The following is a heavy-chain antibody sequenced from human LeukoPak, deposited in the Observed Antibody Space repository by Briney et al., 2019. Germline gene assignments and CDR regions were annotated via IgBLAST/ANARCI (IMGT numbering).Heavy chain of an antibody. CDR2: IYYSGST. Sequence: PSQTLSLTCTVSGGSISSSSYYWGWIRQPPGKGLEWIGSIYYSGSTYYNPSLKSRVTISVDTSKNQFSLKLSSVTAADTAVYYCARMGTSNWFDPWGQGTLVTVSS. D-gene: IGHD7-27*01. CDR1: GGSISSSSYY. J-gene: IGHJ5*02. CDR3: ARMGTSNWFDP. V-gene: IGHV4-39*07.